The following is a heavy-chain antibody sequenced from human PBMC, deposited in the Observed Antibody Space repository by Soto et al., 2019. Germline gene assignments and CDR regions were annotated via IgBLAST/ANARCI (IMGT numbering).Heavy chain of an antibody. V-gene: IGHV3-33*01. CDR2: IWYDGSLH. J-gene: IGHJ4*02. CDR1: GFTFSTYG. Sequence: VQLVESGGGVVQPGRSLRLSCAASGFTFSTYGMPWVRQAPGKGLEWVALIWYDGSLHYYADSVKGRITISRDNSTNTLYLQMSSLRVEDTAAYYCARDRRARGAFDYFDYWGQGALVTVSS. D-gene: IGHD2-15*01. CDR3: ARDRRARGAFDYFDY.